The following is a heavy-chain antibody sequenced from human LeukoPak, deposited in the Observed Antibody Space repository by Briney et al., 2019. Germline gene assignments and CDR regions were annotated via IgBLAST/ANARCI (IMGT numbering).Heavy chain of an antibody. V-gene: IGHV4-39*07. CDR2: FDNSGST. J-gene: IGHJ4*02. CDR3: ARDREWVQGVFDY. Sequence: PSETLSLTCTVSGGSISSSSYNWGWIRQPPGKGLEWIGSFDNSGSTYYNPSLKSRVTISVDTSKDQFSLKLTSVTAADTAVYYCARDREWVQGVFDYWGQGTLVTVSS. D-gene: IGHD1-26*01. CDR1: GGSISSSSYN.